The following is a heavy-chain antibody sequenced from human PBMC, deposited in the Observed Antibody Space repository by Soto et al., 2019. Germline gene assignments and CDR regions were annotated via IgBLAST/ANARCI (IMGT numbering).Heavy chain of an antibody. CDR2: INHSGST. V-gene: IGHV4-34*01. Sequence: SETLSLTCAVYGGSFSGYYWSWIRQPPGKGLEWIGEINHSGSTNYNPSLKSRVTISVDTSKNQFSLKLSSVTAADTAVYYCARYGRFGVVKDYWGQGTLVTVSS. D-gene: IGHD3-3*01. J-gene: IGHJ4*02. CDR1: GGSFSGYY. CDR3: ARYGRFGVVKDY.